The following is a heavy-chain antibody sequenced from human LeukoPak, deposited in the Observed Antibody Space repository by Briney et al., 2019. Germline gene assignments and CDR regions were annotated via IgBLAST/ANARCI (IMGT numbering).Heavy chain of an antibody. J-gene: IGHJ4*02. CDR2: MYLTTDTS. CDR1: GFTFTDYF. Sequence: GASVKVSCKASGFTFTDYFIHWVRQAPGQGLEYVGVMYLTTDTSWSAQTLRGRLTLTGDTSTDTVYMELTSLTSEDTAIYYCGGEGPRTNTFDYWGQGTLVAVSS. D-gene: IGHD1-14*01. CDR3: GGEGPRTNTFDY. V-gene: IGHV1-46*04.